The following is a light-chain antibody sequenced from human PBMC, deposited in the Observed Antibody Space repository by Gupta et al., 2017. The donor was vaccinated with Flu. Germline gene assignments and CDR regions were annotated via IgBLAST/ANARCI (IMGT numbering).Light chain of an antibody. CDR3: CSYAGSSTFGV. J-gene: IGLJ3*02. V-gene: IGLV2-23*03. Sequence: QSALTQPASVSGSPGQSITIYCTGPSSDVGSYNLVSWYQQHPGKAPKLMIYEGSKRPSGVSNRFSGSKSGNTASLTISGLQAEDEADYYCCSYAGSSTFGVFGGGTKLTVL. CDR2: EGS. CDR1: SSDVGSYNL.